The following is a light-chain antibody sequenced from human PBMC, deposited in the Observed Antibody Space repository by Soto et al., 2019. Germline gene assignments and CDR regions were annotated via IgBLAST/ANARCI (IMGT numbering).Light chain of an antibody. Sequence: EIVMTQSPATLSVSPGERATLSCRASQSVSSYLTWYQQRPGQAPRLLIYDASNRATGVPARFSGSASGTELTLTISSLQSEDFAVYYCQQYKKWPLTFGQGTKVEIK. CDR1: QSVSSY. CDR3: QQYKKWPLT. J-gene: IGKJ1*01. CDR2: DAS. V-gene: IGKV3-15*01.